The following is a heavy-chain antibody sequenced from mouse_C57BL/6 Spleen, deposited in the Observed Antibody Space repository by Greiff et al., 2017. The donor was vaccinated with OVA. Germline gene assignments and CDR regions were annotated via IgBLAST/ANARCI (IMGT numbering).Heavy chain of an antibody. V-gene: IGHV5-2*01. Sequence: EVNVVESGGGLVQPGESLKLSCESNEYEFPSHDMSWVRKTPEKRLELVAAINSDGGSTYYPDTMERRFIISRDNTKKTLYLQMRSLRSEDTALYYCAGWGERRYFDVWGTGTTVTVSS. CDR3: AGWGERRYFDV. CDR2: INSDGGST. CDR1: EYEFPSHD. J-gene: IGHJ1*03.